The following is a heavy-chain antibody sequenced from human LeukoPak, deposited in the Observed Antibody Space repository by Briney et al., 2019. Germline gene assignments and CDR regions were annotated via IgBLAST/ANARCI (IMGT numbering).Heavy chain of an antibody. D-gene: IGHD3-16*01. Sequence: GGSLRLACAASEFTFSGYAMSWVRQAPGKGPEWVSTITENGDRSYYTDSVKGRFTISRDISKNTLYLETNRLRAEDTAVYFCARGGGLDVWGQGATVTVSS. CDR1: EFTFSGYA. V-gene: IGHV3-23*01. CDR2: ITENGDRS. J-gene: IGHJ6*02. CDR3: ARGGGLDV.